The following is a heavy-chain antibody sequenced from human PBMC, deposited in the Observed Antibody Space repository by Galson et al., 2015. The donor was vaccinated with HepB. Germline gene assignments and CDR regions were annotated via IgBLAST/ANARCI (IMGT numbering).Heavy chain of an antibody. CDR1: GYTFTSYA. Sequence: SVKVSCKASGYTFTSYAMNWVRQAPGQGLEWMGWINTNTGNPTYAQGFTGRFVFSLDTSVSTAYLQISSLKAEDTAVYYCARYSSSWEVVGYYYYGMDVWGQGTTVTVSS. V-gene: IGHV7-4-1*02. CDR2: INTNTGNP. D-gene: IGHD6-13*01. CDR3: ARYSSSWEVVGYYYYGMDV. J-gene: IGHJ6*02.